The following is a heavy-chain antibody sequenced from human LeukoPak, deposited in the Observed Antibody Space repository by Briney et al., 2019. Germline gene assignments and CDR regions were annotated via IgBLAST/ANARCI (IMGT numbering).Heavy chain of an antibody. J-gene: IGHJ3*02. CDR1: GYSFTGYW. D-gene: IGHD3-9*01. CDR2: IYPDDSDT. CDR3: ARRWGTYDILTGYYRDQDAFDI. V-gene: IGHV5-51*01. Sequence: GESLKISCKGSGYSFTGYWIAWVRQMPGRGLEWMGIIYPDDSDTTYSPSFQNQVTISADKSIGTAYLQWSSLKASDTAMYYCARRWGTYDILTGYYRDQDAFDIWGQGTMVTVSS.